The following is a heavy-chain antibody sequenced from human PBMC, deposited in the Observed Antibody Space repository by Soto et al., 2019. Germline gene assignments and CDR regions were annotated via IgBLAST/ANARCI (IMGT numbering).Heavy chain of an antibody. V-gene: IGHV2-5*02. D-gene: IGHD3-10*01. J-gene: IGHJ4*02. CDR1: GFSLSTSGVG. CDR2: IYWDDDK. CDR3: AHRGLRGGGFDY. Sequence: SGPTLVNPTQTLTLTCTFSGFSLSTSGVGVGWIRQPPGKALEWLALIYWDDDKRYSPSLKSRLTITKDTSKNQVVLTMTNMDPMDTATYYCAHRGLRGGGFDYWGQGTLVTVSS.